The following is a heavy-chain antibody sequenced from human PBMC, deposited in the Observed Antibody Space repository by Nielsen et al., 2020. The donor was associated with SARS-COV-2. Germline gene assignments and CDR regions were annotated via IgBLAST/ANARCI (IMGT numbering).Heavy chain of an antibody. CDR3: ARSPFHRSSWYGMDV. D-gene: IGHD6-13*01. V-gene: IGHV3-48*01. Sequence: GQSLKISCIASRFTFNTYSMNWVRQAPGKALEWVSYISAGSATIYYADSVKGRFTISRDNVKNSLYLQLSSLSAEDTAVYYCARSPFHRSSWYGMDVWGQGTTVTVSS. CDR2: ISAGSATI. CDR1: RFTFNTYS. J-gene: IGHJ6*02.